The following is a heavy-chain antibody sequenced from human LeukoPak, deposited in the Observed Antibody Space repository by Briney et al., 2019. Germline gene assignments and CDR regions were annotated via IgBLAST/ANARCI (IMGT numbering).Heavy chain of an antibody. Sequence: SETLSLTCTVSGGSISTHYWSWIRQPPGKGLEWIGYIYYSGNSNYNPSLKSRVTISVDTSKNQFSLKLSSVTAADTAVYYCAGLGASGNGYLSWFDPWGQGTLVTVSS. V-gene: IGHV4-59*11. CDR1: GGSISTHY. CDR3: AGLGASGNGYLSWFDP. D-gene: IGHD3-22*01. CDR2: IYYSGNS. J-gene: IGHJ5*02.